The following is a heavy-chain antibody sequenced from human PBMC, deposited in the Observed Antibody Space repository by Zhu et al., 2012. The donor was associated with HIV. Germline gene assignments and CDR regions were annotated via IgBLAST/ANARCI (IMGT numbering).Heavy chain of an antibody. V-gene: IGHV4-59*01. D-gene: IGHD1-1*01. J-gene: IGHJ4*02. CDR2: MYSSGST. CDR3: ARSAKGQLAFDS. CDR1: GGSMSSYY. Sequence: QVQLQESGPGQVKPSETLSLTCTVSGGSMSSYYWNWVRQPPGKGLQWIGYMYSSGSTKYNFSLKSRVAISLDMSKNQFSLNLSSVTTADTAVYYCARSAKGQLAFDSWAEGALVTVSS.